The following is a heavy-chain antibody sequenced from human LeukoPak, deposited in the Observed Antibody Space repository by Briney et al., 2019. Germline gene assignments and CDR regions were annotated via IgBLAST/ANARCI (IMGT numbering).Heavy chain of an antibody. CDR3: ARDRIWNDAGHDPFDI. CDR1: GASISSYY. Sequence: SEALSLTCNVSGASISSYYWSWIRQPAGKGLEWIGRIYTSANTNYSPSFKSRATISIDRSKNQFSLNLPSVTAADTAVYYCARDRIWNDAGHDPFDIWGQGTMVTVSS. D-gene: IGHD1-1*01. J-gene: IGHJ3*02. V-gene: IGHV4-4*07. CDR2: IYTSANT.